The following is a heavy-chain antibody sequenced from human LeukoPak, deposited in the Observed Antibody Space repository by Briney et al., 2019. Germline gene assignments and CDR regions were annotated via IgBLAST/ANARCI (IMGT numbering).Heavy chain of an antibody. D-gene: IGHD2-2*01. CDR1: GGTFSNYA. J-gene: IGHJ6*02. CDR3: ATSIVVASATRGNPPPYHYYYGMDV. V-gene: IGHV1-69*13. Sequence: ASVKVSCKASGGTFSNYAINWVRQAPGQGLEWMGGIIPIFGTANYEQKFQGRVTITADESTSTAYMELSSLRSEDTAVYYCATSIVVASATRGNPPPYHYYYGMDVWGQGTTVTVS. CDR2: IIPIFGTA.